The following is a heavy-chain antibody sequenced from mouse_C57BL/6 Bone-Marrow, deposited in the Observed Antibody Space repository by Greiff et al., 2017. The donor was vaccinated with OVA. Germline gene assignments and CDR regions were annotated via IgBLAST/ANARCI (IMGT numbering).Heavy chain of an antibody. J-gene: IGHJ1*03. Sequence: VQLQQSGAELVRPGTSVTLSCTASGFTFTNYWICWAHQSPGHGLEWLGDIYPGGGYTNYHEQFKGQATLTADKSSSTDYMQFSSLTSEDSASYYCARMAPYFDVWGTGTTVTVSS. CDR1: GFTFTNYW. CDR3: ARMAPYFDV. CDR2: IYPGGGYT. V-gene: IGHV1-63*01.